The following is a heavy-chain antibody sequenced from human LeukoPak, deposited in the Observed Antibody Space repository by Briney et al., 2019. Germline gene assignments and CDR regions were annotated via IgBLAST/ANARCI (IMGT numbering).Heavy chain of an antibody. J-gene: IGHJ4*02. CDR3: AKEGQLLLYHYFDY. D-gene: IGHD2-2*01. V-gene: IGHV3-23*01. Sequence: GGSLRLSCVASGFTFSSYAMGWVRQAPGKRPEWVSSLTDSGGTTYYVDSVKGRFTISRDNSKNTLYLQMNSLRAEDTAVYYCAKEGQLLLYHYFDYWGQGTLVTVSS. CDR1: GFTFSSYA. CDR2: LTDSGGTT.